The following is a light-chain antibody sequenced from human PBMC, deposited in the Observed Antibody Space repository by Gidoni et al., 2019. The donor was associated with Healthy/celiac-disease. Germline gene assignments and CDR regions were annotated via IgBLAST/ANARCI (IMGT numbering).Light chain of an antibody. CDR1: SGHSSYP. J-gene: IGLJ2*01. V-gene: IGLV4-69*01. CDR2: LNSDGSH. CDR3: QTWCTGIRVV. Sequence: QLVLTQSPSASASLGASVKLTCTLSSGHSSYPIAWHQQQPEKGPRYLLKLNSDGSHSKGAGIPDRFSGSISGAERYLHIPTLQSEDEADYYWQTWCTGIRVVFRGGTKLTVL.